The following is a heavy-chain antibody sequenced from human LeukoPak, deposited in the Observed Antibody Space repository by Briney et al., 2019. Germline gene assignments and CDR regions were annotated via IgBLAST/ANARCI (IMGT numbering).Heavy chain of an antibody. Sequence: GGSLRLSCAASGFTFDDYGMRGVRQAPGKGLEWVSSINWNGGSTGYADSVKGRFTISRDNAKNSLYLQMNSLRAEDTALYYCARSSGWYYFDYWGQGTLVTVSS. J-gene: IGHJ4*02. CDR2: INWNGGST. V-gene: IGHV3-20*04. CDR3: ARSSGWYYFDY. CDR1: GFTFDDYG. D-gene: IGHD6-19*01.